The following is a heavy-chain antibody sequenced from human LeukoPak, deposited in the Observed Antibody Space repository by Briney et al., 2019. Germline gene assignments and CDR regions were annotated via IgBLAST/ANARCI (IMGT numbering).Heavy chain of an antibody. V-gene: IGHV4-39*01. CDR2: IYYSGST. D-gene: IGHD6-19*01. J-gene: IGHJ2*01. Sequence: SETLSLTCTVSGGSINSSSYYWGWIRQPPGRGLEWIGSIYYSGSTYYNPSLKSRVTISVDTSKNQFSLKLSSVTAADTAVYYCASDSSGWYNQGYWYFDLWGRGTLVTVSS. CDR3: ASDSSGWYNQGYWYFDL. CDR1: GGSINSSSYY.